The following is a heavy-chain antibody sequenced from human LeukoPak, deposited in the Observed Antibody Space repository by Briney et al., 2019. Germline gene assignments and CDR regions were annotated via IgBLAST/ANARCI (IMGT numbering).Heavy chain of an antibody. J-gene: IGHJ3*02. CDR2: INHSGST. CDR1: GGSISSYY. D-gene: IGHD3-10*01. V-gene: IGHV4-34*01. CDR3: ARAHLFDAFDI. Sequence: SETLSLTCTVSGGSISSYYWSWIRQPPGKGLEWIGEINHSGSTNYNPSLKSRVTISVDTSKNQFSLKLSSVTAADTAVYYRARAHLFDAFDIWGQGTMVTVSS.